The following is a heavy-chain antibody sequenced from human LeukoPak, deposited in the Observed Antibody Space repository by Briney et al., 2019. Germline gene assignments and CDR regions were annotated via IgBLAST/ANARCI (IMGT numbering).Heavy chain of an antibody. J-gene: IGHJ5*02. V-gene: IGHV3-74*01. CDR1: GFTFSTSW. CDR2: INSDGSSP. D-gene: IGHD6-13*01. Sequence: GGSLRLSCAASGFTFSTSWMHWVRQDPEKGLVWVSRINSDGSSPSYADSVRGRFTISRDNAKSTLYLQMNSLRVEDTAVYYCAKAYSSSYYNWFDPWGQGALVTVSS. CDR3: AKAYSSSYYNWFDP.